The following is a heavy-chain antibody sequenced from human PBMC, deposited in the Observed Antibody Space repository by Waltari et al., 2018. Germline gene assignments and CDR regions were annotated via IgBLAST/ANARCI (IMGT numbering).Heavy chain of an antibody. CDR3: AREQQLTPYWYFDL. CDR2: INHSGST. D-gene: IGHD6-13*01. V-gene: IGHV4-34*01. J-gene: IGHJ2*01. CDR1: GGSFSGYY. Sequence: QVQLQQWGAGLLKPSETPSLTCAVYGGSFSGYYWSWIRQPPGKGLEWIGEINHSGSTNYNPSLKSRVTISVDTSKNQFSLKLSSVTAADTAVYYCAREQQLTPYWYFDLWGRGTLVTVSS.